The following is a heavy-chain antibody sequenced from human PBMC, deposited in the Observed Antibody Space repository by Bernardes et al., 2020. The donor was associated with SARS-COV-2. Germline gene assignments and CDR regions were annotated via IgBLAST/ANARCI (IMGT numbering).Heavy chain of an antibody. Sequence: SETLSLTCTVSGGSISSYYWSWIRQPPGKGLEWIGYIYHSGSTNYNPSLKSRVTISVDTSKNQFPLKLSPATAADTAVYYCSRVQTHTIFGVVNSPARFDYGGQGTLVTVSP. CDR3: SRVQTHTIFGVVNSPARFDY. V-gene: IGHV4-59*01. CDR2: IYHSGST. CDR1: GGSISSYY. J-gene: IGHJ4*02. D-gene: IGHD3-3*01.